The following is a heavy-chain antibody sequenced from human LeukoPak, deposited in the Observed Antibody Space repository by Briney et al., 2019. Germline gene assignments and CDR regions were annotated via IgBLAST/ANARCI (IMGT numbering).Heavy chain of an antibody. Sequence: GGSLRLSCAASGFTFSSYAMSWVRQAPGKGLEWVSAISGSGGSTYYADSVKGRFTISRDNSKNTLYLQMNSLRAEVTAVYYCAKNRAILTGTRYYFDYWGQGTLVTVSS. CDR1: GFTFSSYA. D-gene: IGHD1-7*01. V-gene: IGHV3-23*01. J-gene: IGHJ4*02. CDR3: AKNRAILTGTRYYFDY. CDR2: ISGSGGST.